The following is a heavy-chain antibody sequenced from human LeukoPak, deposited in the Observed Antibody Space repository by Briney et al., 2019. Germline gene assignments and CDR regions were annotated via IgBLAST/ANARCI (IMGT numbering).Heavy chain of an antibody. CDR2: IYTSGST. CDR3: ARGIAVAGRSSHFDY. D-gene: IGHD6-19*01. V-gene: IGHV4-4*07. J-gene: IGHJ4*02. CDR1: GGSISSYY. Sequence: PSETLSLTCTVSGGSISSYYWSWIRQPAGKGLEWIGRIYTSGSTTYNPSLKSRVTMSVDTSKNQFSLKLSSVTAADTAVYYCARGIAVAGRSSHFDYWGQGTLVTVSS.